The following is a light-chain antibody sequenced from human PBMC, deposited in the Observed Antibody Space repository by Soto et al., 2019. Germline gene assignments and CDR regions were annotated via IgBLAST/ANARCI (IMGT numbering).Light chain of an antibody. J-gene: IGKJ1*01. Sequence: EIVLTQFPDTLSLSPGERATLSCRASQSLSSNSLAWYQQKRGQAPRLLIHGASSRATGIPDRFSGSGSETDFTLTISRQEPEDFAVYYCQQYGGSPRTFGQGTKVEVK. V-gene: IGKV3-20*01. CDR1: QSLSSNS. CDR3: QQYGGSPRT. CDR2: GAS.